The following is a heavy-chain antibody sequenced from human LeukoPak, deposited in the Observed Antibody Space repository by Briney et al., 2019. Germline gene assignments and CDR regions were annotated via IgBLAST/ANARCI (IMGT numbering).Heavy chain of an antibody. D-gene: IGHD3-10*01. CDR1: GFTFSSYG. J-gene: IGHJ4*02. CDR3: AKDSSHYYGSGSYSDY. Sequence: PGGSLRLSCAASGFTFSSYGMHWVRQAPGKGLEWVAVISYDGSNKYYADSVKGRFTISRDNSKNTLYLQMNSLRAEDTAVYYCAKDSSHYYGSGSYSDYWGQGTLVTVSS. CDR2: ISYDGSNK. V-gene: IGHV3-30*18.